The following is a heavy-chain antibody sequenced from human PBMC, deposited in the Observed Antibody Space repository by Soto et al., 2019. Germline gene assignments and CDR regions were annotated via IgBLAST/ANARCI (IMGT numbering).Heavy chain of an antibody. CDR2: ITASGAAT. D-gene: IGHD6-19*01. Sequence: GGSLRLSCAASGLTFSGSALSWVRQAPGKGLEWVSSITASGAATFYADSVKGRFTISRDNSKNTLFLQMNSLRVDDTGVYFCAGSIEVAGTLAHWGQGTLVTVSS. J-gene: IGHJ4*02. CDR1: GLTFSGSA. CDR3: AGSIEVAGTLAH. V-gene: IGHV3-23*01.